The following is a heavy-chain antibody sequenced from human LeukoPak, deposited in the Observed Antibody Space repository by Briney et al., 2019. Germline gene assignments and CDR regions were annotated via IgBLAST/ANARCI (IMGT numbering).Heavy chain of an antibody. V-gene: IGHV3-23*01. CDR2: ISISGGST. CDR3: AKGIKWELPFDY. CDR1: GFTFSNFA. Sequence: GGSLRLSCVASGFTFSNFAMSWVRQAPGKGLDWVSAISISGGSTYYAGSVKGRFTISRDNSKNTLYLQMNSLRAEDTALHYCAKGIKWELPFDYWGQGTLVTVSS. J-gene: IGHJ4*02. D-gene: IGHD1-26*01.